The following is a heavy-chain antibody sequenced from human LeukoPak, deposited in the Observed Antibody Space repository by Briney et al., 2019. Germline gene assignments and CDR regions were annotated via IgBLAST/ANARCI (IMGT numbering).Heavy chain of an antibody. CDR1: GGSISSGGYY. J-gene: IGHJ4*02. CDR3: ARGEMATTYYFDY. Sequence: SETLSLTCTVSGGSISSGGYYWSWIRQHPGKGLEWIGYIHYSGSSYYNPSLKSRVTISVDTSKNQFSLKLTSVTAADTAAYYCARGEMATTYYFDYWGQGTLVTASS. V-gene: IGHV4-31*03. CDR2: IHYSGSS. D-gene: IGHD5-24*01.